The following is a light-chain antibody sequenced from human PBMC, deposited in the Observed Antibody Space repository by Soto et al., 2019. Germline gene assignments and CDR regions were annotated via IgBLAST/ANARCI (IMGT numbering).Light chain of an antibody. V-gene: IGLV2-14*01. Sequence: QSVLIQPASVSESPGQSITISCTGTSSDVGGYNYVSWYQQHPGKAPKLMIYEVGNRPSGVSNRFSGSKSGNTASLTISGLQVEDEADYYCSSYTTSSTEVFGTGTKVTVL. CDR1: SSDVGGYNY. CDR2: EVG. CDR3: SSYTTSSTEV. J-gene: IGLJ1*01.